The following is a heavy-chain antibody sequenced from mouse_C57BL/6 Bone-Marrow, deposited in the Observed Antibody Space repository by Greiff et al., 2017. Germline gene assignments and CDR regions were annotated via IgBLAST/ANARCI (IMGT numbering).Heavy chain of an antibody. CDR3: ARGGYYYGSSPWYFDV. Sequence: QVQLQQSGAELVRPGTSVKVSCTASGYAFTNYLMEWVKQRPGQGLEWIGVINPGSGGTNYNEKFKGKATLTADKSSSTAYMQLSSLTSEDSAVYFCARGGYYYGSSPWYFDVWGTGTTVTVSS. J-gene: IGHJ1*03. CDR1: GYAFTNYL. CDR2: INPGSGGT. V-gene: IGHV1-54*01. D-gene: IGHD1-1*01.